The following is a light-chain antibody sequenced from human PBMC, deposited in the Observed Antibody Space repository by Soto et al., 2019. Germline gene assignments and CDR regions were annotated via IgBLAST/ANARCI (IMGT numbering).Light chain of an antibody. CDR1: QSTSSY. Sequence: IQLTQSPSSPSASVGDRVTITCRASQSTSSYLAWYQQKPGKAPKLLIYQASSLENGVPSRFSGSGSGTEFTLTISSLQSGDSATYFCQQYSSYPVSFGQGTRLEI. V-gene: IGKV1-5*03. J-gene: IGKJ5*01. CDR3: QQYSSYPVS. CDR2: QAS.